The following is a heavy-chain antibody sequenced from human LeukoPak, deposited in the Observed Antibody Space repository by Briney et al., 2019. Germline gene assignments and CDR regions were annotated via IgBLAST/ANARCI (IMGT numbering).Heavy chain of an antibody. J-gene: IGHJ4*02. CDR2: ISSSSSYI. CDR1: GFTFSSYS. Sequence: GGSLRLSCAASGFTFSSYSMNWVRQAPGKGLEWVSSISSSSSYIYYADSVKGRFTISRDNAKNSPYLQMNSLRAEDTAVYYCARDLSGYDPFDYWGQGTLVTVSS. V-gene: IGHV3-21*01. CDR3: ARDLSGYDPFDY. D-gene: IGHD5-12*01.